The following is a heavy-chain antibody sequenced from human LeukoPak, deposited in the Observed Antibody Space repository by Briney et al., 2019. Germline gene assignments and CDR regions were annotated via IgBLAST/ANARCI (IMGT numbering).Heavy chain of an antibody. J-gene: IGHJ4*02. CDR3: AREEPVAATGPDY. Sequence: GASVKVSCKTSGYTFTGYSMHWVRQAPGQGLEWLGWINPNSGDTNYAQRFQGRVTMTRDTSISTAYMELSRLRSDDTAVYYCAREEPVAATGPDYWGQGTLVTVSS. CDR1: GYTFTGYS. CDR2: INPNSGDT. D-gene: IGHD6-19*01. V-gene: IGHV1-2*02.